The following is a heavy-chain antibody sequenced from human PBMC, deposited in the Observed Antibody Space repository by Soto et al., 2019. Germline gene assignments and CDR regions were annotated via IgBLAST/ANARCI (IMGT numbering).Heavy chain of an antibody. CDR3: ARKVVPAAISRLGGKVAFSV. J-gene: IGHJ3*01. CDR2: IYYSGST. D-gene: IGHD2-2*01. V-gene: IGHV4-31*03. CDR1: GGSISSGGYY. Sequence: QVQLQESGPGLVKPSQTLSLTCTVSGGSISSGGYYWSWIRQHPGKGLEWIGYIYYSGSTYYNPCLKSRVSISVATSKKQFSLKLSSVTAADTAVYYCARKVVPAAISRLGGKVAFSVWGQGTMVTVSS.